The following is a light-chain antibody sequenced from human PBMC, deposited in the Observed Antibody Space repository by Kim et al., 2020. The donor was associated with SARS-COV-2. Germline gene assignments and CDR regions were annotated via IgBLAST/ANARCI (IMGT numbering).Light chain of an antibody. CDR2: DAS. J-gene: IGKJ3*01. CDR3: QQYDNLPPLT. V-gene: IGKV1-33*01. CDR1: QDISNY. Sequence: SVGDRLTITCQASQDISNYLNWYQQKPGKAPKLLIYDASNLETGVPSRFSGSGSGTDFTFTISSLQPEDIATYYCQQYDNLPPLTFGPGTKVDIK.